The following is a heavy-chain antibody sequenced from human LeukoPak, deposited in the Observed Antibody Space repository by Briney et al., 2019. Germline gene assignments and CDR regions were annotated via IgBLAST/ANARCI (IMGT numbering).Heavy chain of an antibody. CDR3: ARESSVRTLWFDP. J-gene: IGHJ5*02. Sequence: GGSLRLSCAASGFTFSSYWMHWVRQAPGKGLVWVSRINTDGSSTNYADSMKGRFTISRDNSKNTLYLQMNSLRAEDTAVYYCARESSVRTLWFDPWGQGTLVTVSS. CDR2: INTDGSST. D-gene: IGHD2-2*01. CDR1: GFTFSSYW. V-gene: IGHV3-74*01.